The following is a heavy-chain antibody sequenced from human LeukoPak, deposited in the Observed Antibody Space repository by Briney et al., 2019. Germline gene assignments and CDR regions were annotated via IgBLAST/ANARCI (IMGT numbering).Heavy chain of an antibody. Sequence: EASVKVSCTASGGTFSSYAISWVRQAPGQGLEWMGGIIPIFGTANYAQKFQGRVTITADKSTSTAYMELSSLRSEDTAMYYCARDYGDEDGDPWGQGTLVTVSS. V-gene: IGHV1-69*06. D-gene: IGHD4-17*01. CDR1: GGTFSSYA. CDR3: ARDYGDEDGDP. CDR2: IIPIFGTA. J-gene: IGHJ5*02.